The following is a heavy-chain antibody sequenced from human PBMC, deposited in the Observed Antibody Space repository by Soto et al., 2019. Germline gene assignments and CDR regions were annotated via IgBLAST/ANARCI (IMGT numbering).Heavy chain of an antibody. Sequence: SETLSLTCIVSGGSVSGYYWNWIRQSPGMGLEWIGYIYYYGYTSYNTSLKSRATIPVDTSKNQFSLQLTSLTAADTAVYYCERDLLRFSSYYGTDVWGQGPTGAVSS. D-gene: IGHD1-26*01. V-gene: IGHV4-59*02. CDR3: ERDLLRFSSYYGTDV. CDR1: GGSVSGYY. J-gene: IGHJ6*01. CDR2: IYYYGYT.